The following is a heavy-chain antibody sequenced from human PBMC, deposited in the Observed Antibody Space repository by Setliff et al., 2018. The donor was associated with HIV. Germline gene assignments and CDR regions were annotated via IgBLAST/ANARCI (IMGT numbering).Heavy chain of an antibody. J-gene: IGHJ4*02. V-gene: IGHV4-34*01. CDR3: ARHESGRSSSWSNFDY. CDR1: GGSFSLYY. Sequence: SETLSLTCAVYGGSFSLYYWSWLRQSPGKGLEWIGEIRQDGSANYNPSLKSRLTMSIDTSKNQFSLKLSSVTAADTAVYYCARHESGRSSSWSNFDYWGQGTLVTVSS. D-gene: IGHD6-13*01. CDR2: IRQDGSA.